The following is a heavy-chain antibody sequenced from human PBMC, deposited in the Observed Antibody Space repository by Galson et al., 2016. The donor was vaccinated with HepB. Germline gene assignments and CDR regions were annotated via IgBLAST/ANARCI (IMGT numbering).Heavy chain of an antibody. CDR2: ISWNSASI. J-gene: IGHJ6*02. CDR3: AKDITPQWLVPPRSRSHYYYGMDV. V-gene: IGHV3-9*01. Sequence: SLRLSCAASGFTFDDYAMHWVRQAPGKGLEWVSGISWNSASIGYADSVKGRFTISRDNAKNSLYLRMNSLRAEDTALYYCAKDITPQWLVPPRSRSHYYYGMDVWGQGTTVTVSS. D-gene: IGHD6-19*01. CDR1: GFTFDDYA.